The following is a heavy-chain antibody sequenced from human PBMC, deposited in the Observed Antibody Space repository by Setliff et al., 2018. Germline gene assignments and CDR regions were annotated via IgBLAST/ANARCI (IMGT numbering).Heavy chain of an antibody. CDR1: GLIFTSYS. Sequence: GGSLRLSCAASGLIFTSYSMNWVRQAPGKGLEWVSSISSNSLYMYYADSVKGRFTISRDNAKNSLYLQINSLRIEDTALYYCARVRSSLTMAGSTDFWGQGTLVTVSS. J-gene: IGHJ4*02. CDR2: ISSNSLYM. CDR3: ARVRSSLTMAGSTDF. D-gene: IGHD6-19*01. V-gene: IGHV3-21*01.